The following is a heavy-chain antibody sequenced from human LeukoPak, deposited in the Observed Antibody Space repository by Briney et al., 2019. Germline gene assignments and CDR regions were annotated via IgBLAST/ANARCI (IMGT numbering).Heavy chain of an antibody. CDR1: GFTVSSNS. D-gene: IGHD4/OR15-4a*01. Sequence: GGSLRLSCTVSGFTVSSNSMSWVRQAPGEGLEWVSFIYSGTIHYSDSVKGRFTISRDNSKNTLYLQMNSLRAEDTAVYCCARRAGAYSHPYDYWGQGTLVTVSS. CDR2: IYSGTI. J-gene: IGHJ4*02. CDR3: ARRAGAYSHPYDY. V-gene: IGHV3-53*01.